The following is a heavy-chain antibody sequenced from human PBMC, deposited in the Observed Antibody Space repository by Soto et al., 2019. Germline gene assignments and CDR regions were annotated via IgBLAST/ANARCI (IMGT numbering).Heavy chain of an antibody. Sequence: QVQLVESGGGVVQPGRSLRLCCAASGFTFSSYAMHWVLQAPGKGLERVAVISYDGSNKYYADSVKGRFTISRDNSKNTLYLKMNSMRAEDTAVYYCARGYDSSRYYYVYYYYRMDVWGPGTTVTVSS. V-gene: IGHV3-30-3*01. CDR2: ISYDGSNK. J-gene: IGHJ6*02. CDR1: GFTFSSYA. D-gene: IGHD3-22*01. CDR3: ARGYDSSRYYYVYYYYRMDV.